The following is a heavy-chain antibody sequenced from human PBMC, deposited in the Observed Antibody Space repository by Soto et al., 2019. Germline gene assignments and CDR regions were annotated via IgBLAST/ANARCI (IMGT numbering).Heavy chain of an antibody. CDR2: ISGSGGST. J-gene: IGHJ4*02. D-gene: IGHD3-10*01. CDR1: GFTFSGYA. CDR3: AKDGPLWFGELLSHSFDY. V-gene: IGHV3-23*01. Sequence: PGGSLRLSCAASGFTFSGYAMSWVRQAPGKGLEWVSAISGSGGSTYYADSVKGRFTISRDNSKNTLYLQMNSLRAEDTAVYYCAKDGPLWFGELLSHSFDYWGQGTLVTVSS.